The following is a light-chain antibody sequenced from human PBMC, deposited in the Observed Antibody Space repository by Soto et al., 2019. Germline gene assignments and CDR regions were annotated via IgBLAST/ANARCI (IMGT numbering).Light chain of an antibody. CDR3: QQYNAA. J-gene: IGKJ5*01. CDR1: QSISNR. CDR2: DAS. V-gene: IGKV1-5*01. Sequence: DIQMTQSPSTLSASVGDGVTITCRASQSISNRLAWYQQRPGKAPKYLIYDASTLDSGAPSRFSGSGSGTEFTLTITSLQPDDFATYYCQQYNAAFGQGARLEI.